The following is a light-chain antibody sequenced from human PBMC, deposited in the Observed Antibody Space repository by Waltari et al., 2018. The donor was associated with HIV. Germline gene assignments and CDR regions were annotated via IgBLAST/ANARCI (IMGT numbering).Light chain of an antibody. CDR1: TGVVTSGQW. V-gene: IGLV7-46*01. CDR3: SLSLGGAAV. J-gene: IGLJ2*01. CDR2: DTT. Sequence: QAVVTQEPSLTVSPGGTVTLTCGSSTGVVTSGQWPYWFQQKPGQAPRPLIYDTTNKHSLTPSRLSGSLRGGNAVRTLSGAQPEDEADYYCSLSLGGAAVFGGGTHVTVL.